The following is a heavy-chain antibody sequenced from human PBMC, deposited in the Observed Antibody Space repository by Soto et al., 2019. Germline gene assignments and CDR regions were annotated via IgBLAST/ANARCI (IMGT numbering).Heavy chain of an antibody. V-gene: IGHV4-59*01. D-gene: IGHD3-10*01. CDR2: VYNSGST. Sequence: PSETLSLTCTVSGHSFSSYSWSWIRLPPGKGLEWIGYVYNSGSTTYNPSLKSRLTMSVDTSKSQISLTLSSVTAADTAIYYCTADYGLGSYRFDYWGQGTLVTVSS. J-gene: IGHJ4*02. CDR3: TADYGLGSYRFDY. CDR1: GHSFSSYS.